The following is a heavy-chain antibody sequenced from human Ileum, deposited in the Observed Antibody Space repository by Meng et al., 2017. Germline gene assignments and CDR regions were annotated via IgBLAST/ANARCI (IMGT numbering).Heavy chain of an antibody. V-gene: IGHV3-30*09. CDR2: ISYDGNTK. D-gene: IGHD3-10*01. J-gene: IGHJ4*02. CDR1: GFTFSSYT. CDR3: ARDHNSDGSESYLYYFQY. Sequence: GESLKISCAASGFTFSSYTMHWVRQAPGKGLEWVAVISYDGNTKFYADSMKGRFAISRDNSKNTLYLQMNSLRAEDTTVYFCARDHNSDGSESYLYYFQYWGQGTLVTVSS.